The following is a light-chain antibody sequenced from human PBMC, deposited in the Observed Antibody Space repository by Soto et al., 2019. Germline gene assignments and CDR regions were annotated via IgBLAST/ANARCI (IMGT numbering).Light chain of an antibody. J-gene: IGKJ5*01. Sequence: EIVLTQSPATLSLSPGERATLSCRASQSVSSYLAWYQQKPGQAPRLLIYDASNRATGIPARFSGSGSGTDFTLTISSLEPEDYAVYYCQQYDVSPPITFGQGTRLEIK. CDR1: QSVSSY. CDR3: QQYDVSPPIT. CDR2: DAS. V-gene: IGKV3-11*01.